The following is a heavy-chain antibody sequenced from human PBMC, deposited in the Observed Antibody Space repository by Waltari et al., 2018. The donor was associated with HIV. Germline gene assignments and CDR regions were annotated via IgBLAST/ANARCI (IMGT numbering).Heavy chain of an antibody. V-gene: IGHV3-9*01. CDR1: GFSFDDYA. CDR3: AKVSIWNVDVVATYSYYFDS. Sequence: EVQLVESGGGLIQPGRSLRLSCSASGFSFDDYAMHWVRQAPGKGLEGVSGISWNSGSVGYADSVKGRFTISRDNGKKSLYLQMNSLRPEDTAFYYCAKVSIWNVDVVATYSYYFDSWGQGTLVTVSS. D-gene: IGHD5-12*01. J-gene: IGHJ4*02. CDR2: ISWNSGSV.